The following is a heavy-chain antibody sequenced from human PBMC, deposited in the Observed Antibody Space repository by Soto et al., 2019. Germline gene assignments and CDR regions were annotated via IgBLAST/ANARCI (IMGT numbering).Heavy chain of an antibody. CDR3: ARHRHPRGTVGATSPLDP. D-gene: IGHD1-26*01. CDR1: GISVCSND. CDR2: HYSGGST. J-gene: IGHJ5*02. V-gene: IGHV3-53*01. Sequence: GSIGIPSAISGISVCSNDLSWVREAPGKGLEWVSVHYSGGSTYYADSVQGRFTSSRDKSNNTLYLQMRRVRAEDTAVYFCARHRHPRGTVGATSPLDPWGQGTQVPVSS.